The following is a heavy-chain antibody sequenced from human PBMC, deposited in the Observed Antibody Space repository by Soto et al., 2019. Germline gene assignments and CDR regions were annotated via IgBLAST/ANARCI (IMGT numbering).Heavy chain of an antibody. CDR2: ISSSSSYT. V-gene: IGHV3-11*05. D-gene: IGHD5-12*01. Sequence: QVQLVESGGGLVKPGGSLRLSCAASGFTFSDYYMSWIRQAPGKGLEWVSYISSSSSYTNYADSVKGRFTISRDNAKNSLYLQMNSLRAEDTAVYYCASVSGYDGPDAFDIWGQGTMVTVSS. CDR3: ASVSGYDGPDAFDI. J-gene: IGHJ3*02. CDR1: GFTFSDYY.